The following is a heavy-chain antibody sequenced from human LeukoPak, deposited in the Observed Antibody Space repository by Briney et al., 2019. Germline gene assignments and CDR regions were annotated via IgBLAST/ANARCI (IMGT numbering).Heavy chain of an antibody. J-gene: IGHJ6*03. CDR3: AKGRKVTLNYYYMDV. CDR2: ISWNSGSI. D-gene: IGHD2-21*02. Sequence: GRSLRLSCAASGFTFDDYAMHWVRQAPGKGLEWVSAISWNSGSIGYADSVKGRFTISRDNAKNSLYLQMNSLRAEDTALYYCAKGRKVTLNYYYMDVWGKGTTVTVSS. V-gene: IGHV3-9*01. CDR1: GFTFDDYA.